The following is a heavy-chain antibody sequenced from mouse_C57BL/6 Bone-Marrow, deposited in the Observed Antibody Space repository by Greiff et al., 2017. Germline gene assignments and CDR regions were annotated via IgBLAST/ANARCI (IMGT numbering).Heavy chain of an antibody. J-gene: IGHJ1*03. CDR3: ARFAPHGSSYWYFDV. Sequence: QVQLQQPGTELVKPGASVKLSCKASGYTFTSYWMHWVKQRPGQGLEWIGNINPSNGGPNYNEKFKSKATLTVAKSSSTAYMQLSSLTSEDSAVDYCARFAPHGSSYWYFDVWGTGTTVTVSS. CDR2: INPSNGGP. V-gene: IGHV1-53*01. D-gene: IGHD1-1*01. CDR1: GYTFTSYW.